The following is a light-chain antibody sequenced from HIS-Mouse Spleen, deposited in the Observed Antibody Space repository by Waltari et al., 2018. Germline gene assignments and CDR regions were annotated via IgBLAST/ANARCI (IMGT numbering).Light chain of an antibody. CDR3: CSYAGSYTLV. CDR1: SSDVGGYNY. CDR2: VVS. Sequence: QSALTQPRSVSGSPGQSVTISCTGTSSDVGGYNYVSWYQQHPGKAPKLMIYVVSKRPSGVPDRCSGSKSGNTASLTISGLQAEDEADYYCCSYAGSYTLVFGGGTKLTVL. J-gene: IGLJ2*01. V-gene: IGLV2-11*01.